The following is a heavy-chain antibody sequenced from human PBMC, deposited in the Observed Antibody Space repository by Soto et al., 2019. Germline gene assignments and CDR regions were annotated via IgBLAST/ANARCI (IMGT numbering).Heavy chain of an antibody. D-gene: IGHD2-15*01. CDR2: ISANNGNT. CDR3: ERKGTAAPVDY. J-gene: IGHJ4*02. Sequence: QVQLVQSGAEVKKPGASVKVSCKASGYTFRIYGISWVRQAPGQGLEWMGWISANNGNTHYAQKLQGRVTMTTDTSTSTAYMEVRSLRSDDTAVYYCERKGTAAPVDYWGQGTLVTVSS. V-gene: IGHV1-18*01. CDR1: GYTFRIYG.